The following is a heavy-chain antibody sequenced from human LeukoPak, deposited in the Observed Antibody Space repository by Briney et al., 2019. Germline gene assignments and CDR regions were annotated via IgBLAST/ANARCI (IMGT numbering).Heavy chain of an antibody. CDR3: ASGSESWGLLPKFYFDY. Sequence: SETLSLTCTVSGGSISSYYWSWIRQPPGKGLEWIGYIYYSGYTDHNPSLKSRVTISIDTSKNQFSLKLRSVTAADTAVYYCASGSESWGLLPKFYFDYWGQGTLVTVSS. J-gene: IGHJ4*02. V-gene: IGHV4-59*01. CDR1: GGSISSYY. CDR2: IYYSGYT. D-gene: IGHD1-26*01.